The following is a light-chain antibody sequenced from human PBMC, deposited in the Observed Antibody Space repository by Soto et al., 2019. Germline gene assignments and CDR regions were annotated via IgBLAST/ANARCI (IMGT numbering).Light chain of an antibody. J-gene: IGKJ5*01. CDR1: QSISSY. Sequence: DIQMTQSPSSLSASVGDRVTITCQASQSISSYLNWYQQKPGKAPKLLIYAASSLQSGVPSRFSGSGSGTEFSLTISSLQSEDFAVYYCQQYSKWPITFGQGTRLEIK. V-gene: IGKV1-39*01. CDR2: AAS. CDR3: QQYSKWPIT.